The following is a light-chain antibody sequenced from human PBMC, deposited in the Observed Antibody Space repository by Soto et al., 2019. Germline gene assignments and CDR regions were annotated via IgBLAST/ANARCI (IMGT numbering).Light chain of an antibody. Sequence: QPVLTQPASVSGSPGQSITISCTGTSSDVGSYNLVSWYQQHPGKAPKLMIYEGSKRPSGVSNRFSGSKSGNTASLTISGLQAEDEADYYCCSYAGREVFGTGTKLTVL. J-gene: IGLJ1*01. CDR3: CSYAGREV. V-gene: IGLV2-23*01. CDR1: SSDVGSYNL. CDR2: EGS.